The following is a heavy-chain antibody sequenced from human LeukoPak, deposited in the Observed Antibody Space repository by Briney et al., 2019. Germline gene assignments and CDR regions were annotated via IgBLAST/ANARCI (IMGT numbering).Heavy chain of an antibody. CDR2: ISSSSSYI. D-gene: IGHD2-21*02. CDR3: ASCGGDCYTTNPPDAFDI. CDR1: GFTVSSNY. V-gene: IGHV3-21*01. Sequence: GGSLRLSCAASGFTVSSNYMSWVRQAPGKGLEWVSSISSSSSYIYYADSVKGRFTISRDNAKNSLYLQMNSLRAEDTAVYYCASCGGDCYTTNPPDAFDIWGQGTMVTVTS. J-gene: IGHJ3*02.